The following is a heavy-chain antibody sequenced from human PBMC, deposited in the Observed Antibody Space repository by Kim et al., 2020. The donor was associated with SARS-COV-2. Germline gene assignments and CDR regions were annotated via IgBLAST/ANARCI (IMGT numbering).Heavy chain of an antibody. Sequence: GGSLRLSCAASGFTFSSYSMNWVRQAPGKGLEWVSSISSSSSYIYYADSVKGRFTISRDNAKNSLYLQMNSLRAEDTAVYYCARDPPYSSSSGDFDYWGQGTLVTVSS. D-gene: IGHD6-6*01. CDR3: ARDPPYSSSSGDFDY. J-gene: IGHJ4*02. V-gene: IGHV3-21*01. CDR1: GFTFSSYS. CDR2: ISSSSSYI.